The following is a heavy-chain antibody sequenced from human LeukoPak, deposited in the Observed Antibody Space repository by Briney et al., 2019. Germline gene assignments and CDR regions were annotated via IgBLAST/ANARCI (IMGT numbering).Heavy chain of an antibody. Sequence: PGGSLRLSCAASGFTFSIYSMNWVRQAPGKGLEWVSYISSSSSTIYHADSVKGRFTISRDNAKNSLYLQMNSLRAEDTAVYYCARRGRDNYYYYMDVWGKGTTVTVSS. V-gene: IGHV3-48*01. CDR1: GFTFSIYS. CDR3: ARRGRDNYYYYMDV. D-gene: IGHD2-21*02. J-gene: IGHJ6*03. CDR2: ISSSSSTI.